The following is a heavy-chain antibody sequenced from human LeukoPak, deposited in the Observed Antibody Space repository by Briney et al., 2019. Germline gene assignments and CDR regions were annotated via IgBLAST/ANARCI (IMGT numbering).Heavy chain of an antibody. CDR3: AGGQYDYVWGSYRTLTNFDY. J-gene: IGHJ4*02. CDR2: IIPIFGTA. D-gene: IGHD3-16*02. Sequence: ASVKVSCKAFGGTFSSYAISRVRQAPGQGLEWMGGIIPIFGTANYAQKFQGRVTITTDESTSTAYMELSSLRSEDTAVYYCAGGQYDYVWGSYRTLTNFDYWGQGTLVTVSS. V-gene: IGHV1-69*05. CDR1: GGTFSSYA.